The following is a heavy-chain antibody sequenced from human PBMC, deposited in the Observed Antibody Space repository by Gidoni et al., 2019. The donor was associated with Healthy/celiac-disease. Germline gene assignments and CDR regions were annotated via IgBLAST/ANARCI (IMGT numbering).Heavy chain of an antibody. V-gene: IGHV1-69*01. Sequence: QVPLVQSGAEVKKPWSSVKVSCKASGGTFSSSAISWVRQAPGQGLEWIGGIIHILGTANDAQKFQGRGTITADESTSTAYRERSSLRSEDTAVYYCARGGKGSGSYYNLVGMDVWGQGTTVTVSS. J-gene: IGHJ6*02. CDR3: ARGGKGSGSYYNLVGMDV. CDR1: GGTFSSSA. D-gene: IGHD3-10*01. CDR2: IIHILGTA.